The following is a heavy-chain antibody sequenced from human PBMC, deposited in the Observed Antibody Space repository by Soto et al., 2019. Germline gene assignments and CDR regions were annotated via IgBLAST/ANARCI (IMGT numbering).Heavy chain of an antibody. CDR3: ARDYGRCSSTSCLNWFDP. Sequence: ASVKVSCKASGYTFTSYYMHWVRQAPEQGLEWMGIINPSGGSTSYAQKFQGRVTMTRDTSTSTVYMELSSLRSEDTAVYYCARDYGRCSSTSCLNWFDPWGQGTLVTVSS. D-gene: IGHD2-2*01. J-gene: IGHJ5*02. V-gene: IGHV1-46*03. CDR1: GYTFTSYY. CDR2: INPSGGST.